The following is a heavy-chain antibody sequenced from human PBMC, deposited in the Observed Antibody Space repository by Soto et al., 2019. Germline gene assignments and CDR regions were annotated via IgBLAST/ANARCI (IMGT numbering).Heavy chain of an antibody. CDR1: GGSISSGGYY. CDR2: IYSSGST. V-gene: IGHV4-31*03. J-gene: IGHJ6*03. Sequence: QVQLQESGPGLVKPSQTLSLTCTVSGGSISSGGYYWSWIRQHPGKGLEWIGYIYSSGSTYYNPSLQSRVTISVDTSKIPFSLKLGSVPAADTAVYYCASVVGDYYGSGSYFNYYYIDVWGKGTTVTVSS. D-gene: IGHD3-10*01. CDR3: ASVVGDYYGSGSYFNYYYIDV.